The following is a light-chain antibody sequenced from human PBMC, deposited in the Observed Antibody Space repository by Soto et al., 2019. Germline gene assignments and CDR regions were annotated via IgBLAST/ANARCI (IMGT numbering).Light chain of an antibody. CDR3: KQYGSAPFT. J-gene: IGKJ3*01. CDR2: DAS. Sequence: ETVLTQSPGTLSLSPGERATLSCRASQSVDRNYLAWYQHKPGQAPRLLIYDASSRATGIPDRISGSGSGTDFTLTISRLEPEDFAVYYCKQYGSAPFTFGPGTKVDIK. V-gene: IGKV3-20*01. CDR1: QSVDRNY.